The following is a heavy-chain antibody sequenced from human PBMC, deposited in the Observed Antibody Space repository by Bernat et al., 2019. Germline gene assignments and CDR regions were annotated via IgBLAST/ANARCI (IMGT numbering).Heavy chain of an antibody. Sequence: EVQLLESGGGLVQPGGSLRLSCAASGFTFSSYAMSWVRQAPGKGLEWVSAISGSGGSTYYADSVKGRFTISRDNSKNTLYLQMNSLRAEDTAVYYCARDLDYDILTGYDYWGQGTLVTVSS. D-gene: IGHD3-9*01. CDR2: ISGSGGST. CDR1: GFTFSSYA. V-gene: IGHV3-23*01. CDR3: ARDLDYDILTGYDY. J-gene: IGHJ4*02.